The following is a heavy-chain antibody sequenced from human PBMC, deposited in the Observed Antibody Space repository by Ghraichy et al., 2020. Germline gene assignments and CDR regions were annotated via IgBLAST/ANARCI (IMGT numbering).Heavy chain of an antibody. J-gene: IGHJ6*02. Sequence: SVKVSCKASGGTFSSYAISWVRQAPGQGLEWMGGIIPIFGTANYAQKFQGRVTITADESTSTAYMELSSLRSEDTAVYYCARTGKRYQLLFSNYYGMDVWGQGTTVTVSS. CDR3: ARTGKRYQLLFSNYYGMDV. V-gene: IGHV1-69*13. CDR1: GGTFSSYA. CDR2: IIPIFGTA. D-gene: IGHD2-2*01.